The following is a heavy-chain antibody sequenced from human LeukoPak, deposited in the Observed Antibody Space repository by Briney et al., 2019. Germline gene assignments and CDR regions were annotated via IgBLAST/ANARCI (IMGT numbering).Heavy chain of an antibody. CDR2: IIAYNGNT. Sequence: GVSVTLSCKTSGYTFTSYGISWVRQAPAQELEWMGWIIAYNGNTNYTQKLEARVTMTTDTSTSTAYMELRSLRSDDTAVYYCARDRIAARPHGGLLFDYWGQGPLVIVSA. CDR1: GYTFTSYG. J-gene: IGHJ4*02. V-gene: IGHV1-18*01. CDR3: ARDRIAARPHGGLLFDY. D-gene: IGHD6-6*01.